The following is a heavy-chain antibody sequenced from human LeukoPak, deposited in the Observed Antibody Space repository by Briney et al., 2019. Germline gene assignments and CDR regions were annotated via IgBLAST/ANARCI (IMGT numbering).Heavy chain of an antibody. CDR2: ISGSGGST. J-gene: IGHJ4*02. V-gene: IGHV3-23*01. Sequence: PGGSLRLSCAASGFTFSSYAMSWVRQAPGKGLEGVSAISGSGGSTYYADSVKGRFTISRDNAKNTLYLQMNRLRAEDTAVYYCAKDSEGGAARRCGNYFDYGGQGTLVTVSA. CDR1: GFTFSSYA. CDR3: AKDSEGGAARRCGNYFDY. D-gene: IGHD6-6*01.